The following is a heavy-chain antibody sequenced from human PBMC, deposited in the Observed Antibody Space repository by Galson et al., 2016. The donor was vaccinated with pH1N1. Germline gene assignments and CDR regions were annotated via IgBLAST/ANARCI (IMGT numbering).Heavy chain of an antibody. CDR2: IYGGSGRI. CDR1: GYWFEEYA. D-gene: IGHD3-10*01. Sequence: SLRLSCAGSGYWFEEYAMHWVRQSPEKGLEWVAGIYGGSGRIDYADSVKGRFTISRDDAKKYLFLQMNNLRSEDTALYSCAKNKAGDLDSWGQGTLDTVPS. V-gene: IGHV3-9*01. CDR3: AKNKAGDLDS. J-gene: IGHJ4*02.